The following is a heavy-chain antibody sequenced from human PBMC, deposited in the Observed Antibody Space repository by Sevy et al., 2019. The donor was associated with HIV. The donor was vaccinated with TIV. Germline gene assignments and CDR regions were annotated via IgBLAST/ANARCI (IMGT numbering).Heavy chain of an antibody. CDR1: GFTFSSYE. CDR3: TTDLTAIMITFGGVIVKPFDY. V-gene: IGHV3-15*01. Sequence: GGSLRLSCAASGFTFSSYEMNWVRQAPGKGLEWVGRIKSKTEGGTTDYAAPVKGRFTISKDDSKNTLYLQMNSLKTEDTAVYFCTTDLTAIMITFGGVIVKPFDYWGQGTLVTVSS. CDR2: IKSKTEGGTT. J-gene: IGHJ4*02. D-gene: IGHD3-16*02.